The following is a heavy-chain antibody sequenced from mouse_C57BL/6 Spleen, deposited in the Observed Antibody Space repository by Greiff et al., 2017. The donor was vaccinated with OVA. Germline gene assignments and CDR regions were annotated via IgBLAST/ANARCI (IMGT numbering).Heavy chain of an antibody. CDR2: IDPENGDT. Sequence: VQLQQSGAELVRPGASVKLSCTASGFNIKDDYMHWVKQRPEQGLEWIGWIDPENGDTEYASKFQGKATITADTSSNTAYLQLSSLTSEDTAVYYCTSNYVNYAMDYWGQGTSVTVSS. CDR1: GFNIKDDY. J-gene: IGHJ4*01. CDR3: TSNYVNYAMDY. D-gene: IGHD2-5*01. V-gene: IGHV14-4*01.